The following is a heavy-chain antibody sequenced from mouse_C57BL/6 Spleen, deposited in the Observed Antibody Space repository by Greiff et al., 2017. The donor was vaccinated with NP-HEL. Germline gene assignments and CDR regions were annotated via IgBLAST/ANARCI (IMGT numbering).Heavy chain of an antibody. CDR1: GYTFTSYW. D-gene: IGHD2-1*01. CDR3: AREDGNYGFAY. J-gene: IGHJ3*01. V-gene: IGHV1-52*01. Sequence: QVQLQQPGAELVRPGSSVKLSCKASGYTFTSYWMHWVKQRPIQGLEWIGNIDPSDSETHYNQKFKDKATLTVDKSSSTAYMQLSSLTSEDSAVYYCAREDGNYGFAYWGQGTLVTVSA. CDR2: IDPSDSET.